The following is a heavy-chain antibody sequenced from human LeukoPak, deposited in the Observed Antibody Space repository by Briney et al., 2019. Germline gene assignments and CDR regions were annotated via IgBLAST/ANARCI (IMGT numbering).Heavy chain of an antibody. CDR3: AKDGSSSWFNWFDP. J-gene: IGHJ5*02. CDR1: GFTFSSYW. V-gene: IGHV3-74*01. CDR2: INSDGSTT. Sequence: PGGSLRLSCAASGFTFSSYWMHWVRQAPGKGLVWVSRINSDGSTTSYADSVKGRFTISRDNAKNSLYLQMNSLRAEDTALYYCAKDGSSSWFNWFDPWGQGTLVTVSS. D-gene: IGHD6-13*01.